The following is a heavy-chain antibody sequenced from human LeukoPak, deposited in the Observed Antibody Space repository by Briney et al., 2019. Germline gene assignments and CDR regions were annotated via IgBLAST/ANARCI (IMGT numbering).Heavy chain of an antibody. J-gene: IGHJ4*02. Sequence: PGGSLRLSCAASGFTFGAFGLHWVRQAPGMGLEWVAFIRNDGSNKYYADSVRGRFTISRDTSNNTLYLQINSLRREDTAVYYCARVVLERFDHWGQGTLVTVSS. CDR1: GFTFGAFG. D-gene: IGHD3-16*02. CDR2: IRNDGSNK. CDR3: ARVVLERFDH. V-gene: IGHV3-30*02.